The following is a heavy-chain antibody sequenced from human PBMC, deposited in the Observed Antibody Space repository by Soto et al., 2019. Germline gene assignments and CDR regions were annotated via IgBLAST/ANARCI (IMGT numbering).Heavy chain of an antibody. Sequence: QVQLQQWGAGLLRPSETLSLTCAVYGGSFNDYYWTWIRQPPGKGLEWIGEINHKTNTRYNPSLESRVTFSVDTSKNQFSLRLTSVTAADTALYYCARGEWMIRGPHYYYYMDVWGKGTTVTVSS. CDR2: INHKTNT. CDR3: ARGEWMIRGPHYYYYMDV. D-gene: IGHD3-10*01. J-gene: IGHJ6*03. CDR1: GGSFNDYY. V-gene: IGHV4-34*02.